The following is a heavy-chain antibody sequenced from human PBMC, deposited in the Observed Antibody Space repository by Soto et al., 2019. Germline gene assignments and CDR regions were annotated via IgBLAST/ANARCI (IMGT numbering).Heavy chain of an antibody. CDR1: GGSISSGSYY. CDR2: IYYSGST. Sequence: SETLSLTCTVSGGSISSGSYYWSWIRQHPGKGLEWIGYIYYSGSTYYNPSLKSRVTISVDTSKNQFSLKLSSVTAADTAVYYCARDGGYCSGGSCYNYYYYMAVWAKGTTVTVS. CDR3: ARDGGYCSGGSCYNYYYYMAV. V-gene: IGHV4-31*03. J-gene: IGHJ6*03. D-gene: IGHD2-15*01.